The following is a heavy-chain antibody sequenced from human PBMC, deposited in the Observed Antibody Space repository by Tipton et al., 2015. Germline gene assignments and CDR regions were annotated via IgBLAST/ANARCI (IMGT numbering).Heavy chain of an antibody. D-gene: IGHD3-10*01. CDR1: GGSVTSKIYH. Sequence: TLSLTCTVSGGSVTSKIYHWSWIRQPPGKGLEWIAYISSSGSTKYNPSLKSRVTISIDTSKNQFSLKLSSVTAADTAVYYCARDRGNYYYGMDVWGQGTTVTVSS. V-gene: IGHV4-61*01. J-gene: IGHJ6*02. CDR3: ARDRGNYYYGMDV. CDR2: ISSSGST.